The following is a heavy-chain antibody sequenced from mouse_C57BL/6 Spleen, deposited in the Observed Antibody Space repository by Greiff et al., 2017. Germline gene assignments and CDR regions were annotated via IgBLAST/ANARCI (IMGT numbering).Heavy chain of an antibody. CDR3: ARSDYGSAMDY. J-gene: IGHJ4*01. CDR1: GYTFTSYW. D-gene: IGHD1-1*01. Sequence: QVQLQQPGAELVKPGASVKMSCKASGYTFTSYWITWVKQRPGQGLAWIGDIYPGSGSTNYNEKFKSKATLTVDTASSTAYMQLSSLTSEDSAVYYCARSDYGSAMDYWGQGTSVTVSS. CDR2: IYPGSGST. V-gene: IGHV1-55*01.